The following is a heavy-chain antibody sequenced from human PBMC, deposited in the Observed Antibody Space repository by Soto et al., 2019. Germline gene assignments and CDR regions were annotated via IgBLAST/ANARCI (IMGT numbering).Heavy chain of an antibody. V-gene: IGHV4-59*01. Sequence: KPSETLSLTCTVSGGSISSYYWSWIRQPPGKGLEWIGYIYYSGSTNYNPSLKSRVTISVDTSKNQFSLKLSSVTAADTAVYYCAREPGIGSGGNYYYYYYGMDVWGQGTTVTVSS. J-gene: IGHJ6*02. D-gene: IGHD3-10*01. CDR3: AREPGIGSGGNYYYYYYGMDV. CDR2: IYYSGST. CDR1: GGSISSYY.